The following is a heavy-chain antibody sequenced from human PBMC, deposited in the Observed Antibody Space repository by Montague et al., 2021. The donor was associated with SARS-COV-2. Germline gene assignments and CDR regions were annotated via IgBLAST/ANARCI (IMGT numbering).Heavy chain of an antibody. CDR1: GFSLSTSGMC. D-gene: IGHD1-14*01. J-gene: IGHJ6*02. V-gene: IGHV2-70*01. CDR3: ARSPHNPLGPRYYSYGIDV. Sequence: PALVKPTQTLTLTCTFSGFSLSTSGMCVSWIRQPPGKALEWLALIDWDDDKYYSTSLKTRLTISKDTSKNQVVLAMTNMGPVNTATYYCARSPHNPLGPRYYSYGIDVWGQGTTGTVSS. CDR2: IDWDDDK.